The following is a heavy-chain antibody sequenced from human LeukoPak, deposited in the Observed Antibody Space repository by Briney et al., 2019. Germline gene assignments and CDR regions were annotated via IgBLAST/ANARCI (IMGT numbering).Heavy chain of an antibody. J-gene: IGHJ5*02. CDR2: INHRGST. V-gene: IGHV4-34*01. D-gene: IGHD2-2*01. Sequence: SETLSLTCAVYGGSFSGYYWSWIRQPPGKGLEWIGEINHRGSTNYNPSLKSRVTISVDTSKNQFSLKLSSVTAADTAVYYCARGSSLYCSSTSCYVNWFDPWGQGTLVTVSS. CDR1: GGSFSGYY. CDR3: ARGSSLYCSSTSCYVNWFDP.